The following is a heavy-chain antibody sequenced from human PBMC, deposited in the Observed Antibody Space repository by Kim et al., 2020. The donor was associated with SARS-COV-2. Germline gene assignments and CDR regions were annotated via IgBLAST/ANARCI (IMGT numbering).Heavy chain of an antibody. V-gene: IGHV3-23*01. J-gene: IGHJ3*01. CDR2: IIGSGGST. CDR3: AKEGYCRGTRCFAFDV. D-gene: IGHD2-2*01. Sequence: GGSLRLSCAASGFTFRTYAMSWVRQAPGKGLEWVSTIIGSGGSTYYTDSVKGRFTISRDNSKNTLYLQMNSLRAEDTAVYHCAKEGYCRGTRCFAFDVWGQGTMVTVSS. CDR1: GFTFRTYA.